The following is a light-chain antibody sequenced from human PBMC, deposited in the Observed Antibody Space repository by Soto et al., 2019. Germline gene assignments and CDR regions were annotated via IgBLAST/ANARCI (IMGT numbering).Light chain of an antibody. J-gene: IGKJ1*01. CDR2: GAS. CDR3: QQYGSSLT. V-gene: IGKV3-20*01. Sequence: EVVLTQSPGTLSLSPGGRATLACRASKSVSNYVAWYQQKSGQPPRLLIYGASSRASGIPDRFSGSGSGTDFTLTISRVEPEDFALYYCQQYGSSLTFGLGTKVEIK. CDR1: KSVSNY.